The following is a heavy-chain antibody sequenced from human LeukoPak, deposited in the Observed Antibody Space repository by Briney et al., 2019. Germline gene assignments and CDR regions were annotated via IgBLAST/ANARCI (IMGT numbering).Heavy chain of an antibody. V-gene: IGHV4-61*02. J-gene: IGHJ6*03. CDR3: AREWDEYSSILMDV. Sequence: PSETLSLTCTVSGGSISSSSYYWSWIRQPAGKGLEWIGRIYTSGSTNYNPSLKSRVTMSVDTSKNQFSLKLSSVTAADTAVYYCAREWDEYSSILMDVWGKGTTVTVSS. CDR2: IYTSGST. D-gene: IGHD6-6*01. CDR1: GGSISSSSYY.